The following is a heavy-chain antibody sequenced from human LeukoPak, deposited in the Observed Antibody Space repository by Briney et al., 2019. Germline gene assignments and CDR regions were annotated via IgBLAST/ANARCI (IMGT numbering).Heavy chain of an antibody. Sequence: ASVKVSCKASGYTFTGYYMHWVRQAPGQGLEWMGWINPNSGGTNYAQKFQGRVTMARDTSISTAYMELSRLRSDDTAVYYCAREPLYYDILTGYRGEGWFDPWGQGTLVTVSS. V-gene: IGHV1-2*02. J-gene: IGHJ5*02. D-gene: IGHD3-9*01. CDR2: INPNSGGT. CDR3: AREPLYYDILTGYRGEGWFDP. CDR1: GYTFTGYY.